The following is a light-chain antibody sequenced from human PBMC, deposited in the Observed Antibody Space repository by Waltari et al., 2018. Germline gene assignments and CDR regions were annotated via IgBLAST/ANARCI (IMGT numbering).Light chain of an antibody. CDR2: KAS. CDR1: QSTSDC. J-gene: IGKJ4*01. CDR3: QHYNGYPLT. V-gene: IGKV1-5*03. Sequence: DIQMTQSPSTLSASVGDRVTITCRASQSTSDCLAWYQQKPGKAPKLLIYKASNLESVVPSRFSGSGSGTEFTLTISSLQPDDSATYYCQHYNGYPLTFGGGTKVEIK.